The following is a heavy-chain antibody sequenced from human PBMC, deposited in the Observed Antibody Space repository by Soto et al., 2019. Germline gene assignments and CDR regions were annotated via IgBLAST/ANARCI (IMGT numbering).Heavy chain of an antibody. CDR3: ATANYYDSSQSVY. CDR2: IIPIFGTA. D-gene: IGHD3-22*01. Sequence: GASVKVSCKASGGTFSSYAISWVRQAPGQGLKWMGGIIPIFGTANYAQKFQGRVTITADESTSTAYMELSSLRSEDTAVYYCATANYYDSSQSVYWGQGTLVTVSS. J-gene: IGHJ4*02. CDR1: GGTFSSYA. V-gene: IGHV1-69*13.